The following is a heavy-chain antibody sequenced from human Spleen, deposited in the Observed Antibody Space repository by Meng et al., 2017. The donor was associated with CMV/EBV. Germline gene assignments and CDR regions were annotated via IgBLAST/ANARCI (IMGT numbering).Heavy chain of an antibody. D-gene: IGHD5-18*01. CDR3: ASKVSVDTAMVVDAFDL. J-gene: IGHJ3*01. Sequence: GESLKISCKGSGYSFTSYWIGWVRQMPGKGLEWMGIIYPGDSDTRYSPSFQGQVTISADKSISTAYLQWSSLKASDTAMDYCASKVSVDTAMVVDAFDLWGQGTMVTVSS. CDR2: IYPGDSDT. V-gene: IGHV5-51*01. CDR1: GYSFTSYW.